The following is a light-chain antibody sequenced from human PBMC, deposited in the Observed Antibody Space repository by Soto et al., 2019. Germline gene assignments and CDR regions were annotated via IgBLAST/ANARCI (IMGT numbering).Light chain of an antibody. J-gene: IGLJ1*01. V-gene: IGLV2-14*01. Sequence: QAVVTQPASVSGSPGQSITISCTGTSSDVGAYTSVSWYQQHPGKAPKLIIYEVSNRPPGVSTRFSGSKSASTASLTISGLQAEDEAHYYCSSYTRDNRDYVFGTGTKVTVL. CDR2: EVS. CDR3: SSYTRDNRDYV. CDR1: SSDVGAYTS.